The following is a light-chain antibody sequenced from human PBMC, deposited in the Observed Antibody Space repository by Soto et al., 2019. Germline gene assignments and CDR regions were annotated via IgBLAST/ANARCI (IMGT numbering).Light chain of an antibody. CDR3: QPYNNWPLN. Sequence: EIVMTQSPATLSASVGDRVTITCRASQSISGWLAWYQHKPGQTPRLLIYHTSNRANGVPTRFSGSSSGAEFTLNIKSLKSEDFAVYYCQPYNNWPLNFGGGTKV. CDR1: QSISGW. J-gene: IGKJ4*01. CDR2: HTS. V-gene: IGKV3D-15*01.